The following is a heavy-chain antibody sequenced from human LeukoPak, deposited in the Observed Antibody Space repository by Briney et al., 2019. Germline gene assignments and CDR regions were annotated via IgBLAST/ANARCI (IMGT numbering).Heavy chain of an antibody. D-gene: IGHD3-10*01. V-gene: IGHV1-2*02. CDR3: AREYTIVRGAIFDY. Sequence: GASVKVSCKASGYTFTGYYMHWVRQAPGQGLEWMGWINPNSGGTNYAQKFQGRVTMTRDTSISTAYMELSRLRSDDTAVYYCAREYTIVRGAIFDYWGQGTLVTVSS. CDR2: INPNSGGT. CDR1: GYTFTGYY. J-gene: IGHJ4*02.